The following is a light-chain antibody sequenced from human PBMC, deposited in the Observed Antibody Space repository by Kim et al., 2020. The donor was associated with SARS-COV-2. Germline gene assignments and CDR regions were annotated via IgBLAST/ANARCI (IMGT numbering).Light chain of an antibody. V-gene: IGLV3-19*01. J-gene: IGLJ3*02. CDR1: SLRSYY. CDR2: GKN. Sequence: SSELTQDPAVSVALGQTVRITCQGDSLRSYYASWYQQKPGQAPVLVIYGKNNRPSGILDRFSGSSSGNTASLTITGAQAEDEADYYCNSRDSSGNHWVFGGGTQRTVL. CDR3: NSRDSSGNHWV.